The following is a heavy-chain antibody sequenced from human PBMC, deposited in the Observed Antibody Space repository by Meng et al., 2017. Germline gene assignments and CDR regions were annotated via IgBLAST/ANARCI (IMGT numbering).Heavy chain of an antibody. J-gene: IGHJ4*02. V-gene: IGHV3-53*01. Sequence: HRVEAGGGLIRRGGSLGRSCAASGFTVSSNFMSWFRQAPGKGLEWVSVIYSGGSTYYADSVKGRFTISRDNSKNTLYLQMNSLRAEDTAVYYCARDYGDHLGFDYWGQGTLVTVSS. D-gene: IGHD4-17*01. CDR1: GFTVSSNF. CDR3: ARDYGDHLGFDY. CDR2: IYSGGST.